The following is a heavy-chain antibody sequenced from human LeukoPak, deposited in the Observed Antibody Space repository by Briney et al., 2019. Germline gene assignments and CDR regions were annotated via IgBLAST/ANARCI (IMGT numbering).Heavy chain of an antibody. D-gene: IGHD3-10*01. CDR2: IYYSGTT. V-gene: IGHV4-39*01. J-gene: IGHJ3*02. CDR1: GPSVSSSSYY. Sequence: SETLSLTCTVSGPSVSSSSYYWGWIRQTPGKGLEWIGTIYYSGTTYYNPSLKSRVTISVDSSKNQFSLKLSSVTAADTAVYYCARRVSMVRGVIIRIRTFDIWGQGTMVTVSS. CDR3: ARRVSMVRGVIIRIRTFDI.